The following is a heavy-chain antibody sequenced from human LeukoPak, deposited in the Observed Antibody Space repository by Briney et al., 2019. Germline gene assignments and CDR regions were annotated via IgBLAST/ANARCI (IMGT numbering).Heavy chain of an antibody. J-gene: IGHJ6*03. CDR3: ARHTAARPFYYYYYMDV. CDR2: IYPGESDI. V-gene: IGHV5-51*01. Sequence: GESLKISCKGSGYSFTNYWIGWVRQMPGKGLEWMGIIYPGESDIRYSPSFQGQVTISADKSISTAYLQWSSLKASDTAMYYCARHTAARPFYYYYYMDVWGKGTTVTVSS. D-gene: IGHD6-6*01. CDR1: GYSFTNYW.